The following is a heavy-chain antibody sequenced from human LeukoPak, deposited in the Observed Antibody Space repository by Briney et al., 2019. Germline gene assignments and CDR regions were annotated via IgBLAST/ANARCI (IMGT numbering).Heavy chain of an antibody. J-gene: IGHJ4*02. V-gene: IGHV3-48*03. Sequence: GGSLRLSCAASGFTFSSYEMNWVRQAPGKGLEWVSYISSSGSTIYYADSVKGRFTISRDNAKNSLYLQMDSLRAEDTAVYYCARDAGIAVAGTVGHFDYWGQGTLVTVSS. D-gene: IGHD6-19*01. CDR3: ARDAGIAVAGTVGHFDY. CDR2: ISSSGSTI. CDR1: GFTFSSYE.